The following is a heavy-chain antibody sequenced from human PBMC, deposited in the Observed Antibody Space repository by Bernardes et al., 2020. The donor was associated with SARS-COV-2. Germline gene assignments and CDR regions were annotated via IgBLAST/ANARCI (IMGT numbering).Heavy chain of an antibody. D-gene: IGHD3-9*01. V-gene: IGHV4-39*01. J-gene: IGHJ4*02. CDR2: IYYSGST. CDR3: ARGYFDWLSPYYFDY. CDR1: GGSIGSSSYY. Sequence: SETLSLTCTVSGGSIGSSSYYWGWIRQPPGKGLEWIGSIYYSGSTYYNPSLKSRVTISVDTSKNQFSLKLSSVTAADTAVYYCARGYFDWLSPYYFDYWGQGTLVTVSS.